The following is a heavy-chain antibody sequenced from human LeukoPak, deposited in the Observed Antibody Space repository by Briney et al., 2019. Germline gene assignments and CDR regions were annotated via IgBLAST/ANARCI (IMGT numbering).Heavy chain of an antibody. CDR2: IWYDGSNK. Sequence: PGGSLRLSCAASGFTFSSYGMHWVRQAPGKGLEWVAVIWYDGSNKYYADSVKGRFTISRDNSKNTLYLQMNSLRAEDTAVYYCAKDRALYYDSSGYPGDAFDIWGQGTMVTVSS. D-gene: IGHD3-22*01. CDR1: GFTFSSYG. V-gene: IGHV3-33*06. J-gene: IGHJ3*02. CDR3: AKDRALYYDSSGYPGDAFDI.